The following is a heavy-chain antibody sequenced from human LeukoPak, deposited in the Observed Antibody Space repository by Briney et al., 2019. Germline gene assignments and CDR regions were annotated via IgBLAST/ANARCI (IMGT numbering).Heavy chain of an antibody. CDR1: EFTFSSYN. CDR3: ARAGTAARRGVAYDS. V-gene: IGHV3-21*06. Sequence: GGSLRLSCAASEFTFSSYNMNWVRQAPGKGLEWVSTMSSSSSSSYTYYADSVKGRFTISRDNAKNTLFLLMNSLRVEDTSIYYCARAGTAARRGVAYDSWGQGTLVTVSS. J-gene: IGHJ5*02. CDR2: MSSSSSSSYT. D-gene: IGHD6-6*01.